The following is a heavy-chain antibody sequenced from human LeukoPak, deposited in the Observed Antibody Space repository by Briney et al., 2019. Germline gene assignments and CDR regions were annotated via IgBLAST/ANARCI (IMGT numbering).Heavy chain of an antibody. CDR2: INPSGGST. D-gene: IGHD6-19*01. CDR3: ARDESTSNVWW. V-gene: IGHV1-46*01. J-gene: IGHJ1*01. CDR1: GYTFSGYY. Sequence: ASVSVSCNVSGYTFSGYYAHWLRQAPGQGLEWMGIINPSGGSTSYAQKFQGRVTMTRDTSTSTVYMELSSLRSEDTAVYYCARDESTSNVWWWGQGTLVTVSS.